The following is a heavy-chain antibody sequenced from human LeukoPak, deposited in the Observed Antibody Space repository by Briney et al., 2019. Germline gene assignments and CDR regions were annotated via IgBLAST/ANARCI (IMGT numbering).Heavy chain of an antibody. CDR1: GFTFSSYA. V-gene: IGHV3-23*01. D-gene: IGHD1-1*01. Sequence: GSLRLSCAASGFTFSSYAMSWVRQAPGKGLEWVSAISGSGGSTYYAASVKGRFTISRDNSKNTLYLQMNSLRAEDTAVYYCAKVPQLGHYYFDYWGQGTLVTVSS. CDR3: AKVPQLGHYYFDY. J-gene: IGHJ4*02. CDR2: ISGSGGST.